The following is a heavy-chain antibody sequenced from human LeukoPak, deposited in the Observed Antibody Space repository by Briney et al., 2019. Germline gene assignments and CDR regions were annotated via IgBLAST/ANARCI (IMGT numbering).Heavy chain of an antibody. V-gene: IGHV4-34*01. J-gene: IGHJ6*03. Sequence: SETLSLTCAVYGGSFSNYDWSWIRQPPGKGLESIGEINDSGRINYNPSLMSRVTVSVDTSKNQFSLRLTSVTATDTAVYYSARRWNYGRNYYIDVWGNGATVSVSS. CDR2: INDSGRI. CDR1: GGSFSNYD. D-gene: IGHD1-7*01. CDR3: ARRWNYGRNYYIDV.